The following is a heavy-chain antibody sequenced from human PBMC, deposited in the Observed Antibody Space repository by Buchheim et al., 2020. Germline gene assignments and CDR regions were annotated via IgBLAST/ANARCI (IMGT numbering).Heavy chain of an antibody. CDR2: IYYSGST. J-gene: IGHJ5*02. V-gene: IGHV4-31*03. CDR1: GGSISSGGYY. D-gene: IGHD2-8*01. CDR3: ARGARYCTNGVCYTWDWFDP. Sequence: QVQLQESGPGLVKPSQTLSLTCTVSGGSISSGGYYWSWIRQHPGKGLEWIGYIYYSGSTYYNPSLKSRVTIAVDTSRNQFSLKLSSVTAADTAVYYCARGARYCTNGVCYTWDWFDPWGQGTL.